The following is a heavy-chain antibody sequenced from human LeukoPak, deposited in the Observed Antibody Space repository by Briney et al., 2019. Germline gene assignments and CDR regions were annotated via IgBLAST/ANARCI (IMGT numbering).Heavy chain of an antibody. CDR3: AKGPKLGDGYHCDF. CDR2: ISGVGGNT. Sequence: PGGSLRLSCAASGFTFSSYAMSWVRQAPGKGLEWVSAISGVGGNTYYADSVKGRFTISRDVSENTLYLQMDSLTVEDTAVYYCAKGPKLGDGYHCDFWGQGTLVTVSS. CDR1: GFTFSSYA. J-gene: IGHJ4*02. D-gene: IGHD5-24*01. V-gene: IGHV3-23*01.